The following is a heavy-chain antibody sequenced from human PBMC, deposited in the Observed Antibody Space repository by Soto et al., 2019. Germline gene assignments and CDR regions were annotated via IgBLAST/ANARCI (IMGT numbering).Heavy chain of an antibody. D-gene: IGHD6-13*01. CDR2: ISAYNGNT. V-gene: IGHV1-18*01. CDR1: GYTFTSYG. J-gene: IGHJ6*03. Sequence: ASVKVSCKASGYTFTSYGISWVRQAPGQGLEWMGWISAYNGNTNYAQKLQGRVTMTTDTSTSTAYMELRSLRSDDTAVYYCAREFRRIAAAGVYYMDVWGKGTTVTVSS. CDR3: AREFRRIAAAGVYYMDV.